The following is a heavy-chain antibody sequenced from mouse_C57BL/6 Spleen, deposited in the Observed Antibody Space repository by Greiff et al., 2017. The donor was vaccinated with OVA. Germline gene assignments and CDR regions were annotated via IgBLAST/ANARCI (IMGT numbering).Heavy chain of an antibody. J-gene: IGHJ2*01. Sequence: VKLQQPGAELVKPGASVKMSCKASGYTFTSYWITWVKQRPGQGLEWIGDIYPGSGSTNYNEKFKSKATLTVDTSSSTAYMQLSSLTSEDSAVYYCARGDYDLYYFDYWGQGTTLTVSS. CDR3: ARGDYDLYYFDY. D-gene: IGHD2-4*01. V-gene: IGHV1-55*01. CDR2: IYPGSGST. CDR1: GYTFTSYW.